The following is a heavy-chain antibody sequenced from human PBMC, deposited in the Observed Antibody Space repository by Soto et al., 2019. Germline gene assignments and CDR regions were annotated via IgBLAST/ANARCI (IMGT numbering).Heavy chain of an antibody. J-gene: IGHJ4*02. V-gene: IGHV1-69*13. CDR1: GGTFSSYA. CDR2: IIPIFGTA. D-gene: IGHD3-10*01. CDR3: TPADGSVNPPFDH. Sequence: SVKVSCKASGGTFSSYAISWVRQAPGQGLEWMGGIIPIFGTANYAQKFQGRVTITADESTSTAYMELSSLRSEDTAVYYCTPADGSVNPPFDHWGQGTLVTVSS.